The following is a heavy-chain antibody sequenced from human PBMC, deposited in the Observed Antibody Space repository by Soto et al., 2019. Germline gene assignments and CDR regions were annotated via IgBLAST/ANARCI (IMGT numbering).Heavy chain of an antibody. J-gene: IGHJ4*02. Sequence: ASVKVSCKASGYTFTGYYMHWVRQAPGQGLEWMGWISPASGDTTYAQKFQGRVTMTRDTSISTAYMELIRLTSDDTAVYSCARGEYRYGQYCFDSWGQGTLVTVSS. CDR2: ISPASGDT. CDR3: ARGEYRYGQYCFDS. D-gene: IGHD5-18*01. V-gene: IGHV1-2*02. CDR1: GYTFTGYY.